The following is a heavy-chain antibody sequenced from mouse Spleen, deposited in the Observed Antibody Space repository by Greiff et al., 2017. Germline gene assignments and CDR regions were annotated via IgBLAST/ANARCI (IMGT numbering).Heavy chain of an antibody. CDR1: GFTFSDFY. Sequence: EVHLVESGGGLVQSGRSLRLSCATSGFTFSDFYMEWVRQAPGKGLEWIAASRNKANDYTTEYSASVKGRFIVSRDTSQSILYLQMNALRAEDTAIYYCARDSGGNFDYWGQGTTLTVSS. CDR2: SRNKANDYTT. V-gene: IGHV7-1*01. J-gene: IGHJ2*01. CDR3: ARDSGGNFDY. D-gene: IGHD1-1*02.